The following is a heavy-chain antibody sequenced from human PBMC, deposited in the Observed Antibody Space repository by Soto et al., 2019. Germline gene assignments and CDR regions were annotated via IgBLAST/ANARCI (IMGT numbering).Heavy chain of an antibody. CDR3: ARAYNWNYYYFDY. CDR1: GGSFIGYY. CDR2: INHSGST. V-gene: IGHV4-34*01. J-gene: IGHJ4*02. Sequence: PSETLSLTCAVYGGSFIGYYWSWSRQPPGKGLEWIGEINHSGSTNYNPSLKSRVTISVDTSKNQFSLKLSSVTAADTAVYYCARAYNWNYYYFDYWGQGTLVTVSS. D-gene: IGHD1-7*01.